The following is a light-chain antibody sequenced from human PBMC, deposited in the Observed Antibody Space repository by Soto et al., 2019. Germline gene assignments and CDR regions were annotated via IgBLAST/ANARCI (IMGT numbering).Light chain of an antibody. J-gene: IGLJ2*01. Sequence: QSALTQPRSVSGSPGQSVTISCTGTSTNVGNYNYVSWYQQHPGKAPKLMIYDVSKRPSGVPDRFSGSKSGNTASLTISGLQAEDEADCYCCSYAGSYNLVFGGGTQLTVL. CDR3: CSYAGSYNLV. V-gene: IGLV2-11*01. CDR2: DVS. CDR1: STNVGNYNY.